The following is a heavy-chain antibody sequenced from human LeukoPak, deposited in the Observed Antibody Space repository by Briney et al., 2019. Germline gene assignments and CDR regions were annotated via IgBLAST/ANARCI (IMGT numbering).Heavy chain of an antibody. Sequence: GGSLRLSCAASGFTFSSYAMSWVRQTPGKGLEWVSAISGSGGSTYYADSVKGRFTISRDNSKNTLYLQMNSLRAEDTAVYYCAKVGGYSSGLTALGYWGQGTLVTVSS. D-gene: IGHD6-19*01. V-gene: IGHV3-23*01. CDR2: ISGSGGST. CDR3: AKVGGYSSGLTALGY. J-gene: IGHJ4*02. CDR1: GFTFSSYA.